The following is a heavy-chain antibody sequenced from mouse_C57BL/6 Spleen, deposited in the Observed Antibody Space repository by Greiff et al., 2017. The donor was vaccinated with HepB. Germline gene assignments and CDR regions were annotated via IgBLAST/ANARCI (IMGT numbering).Heavy chain of an antibody. J-gene: IGHJ2*01. CDR2: IYPGDGDT. D-gene: IGHD2-3*01. CDR1: GYAFSSYW. Sequence: VMLVESGAELVKPGASVKISCKASGYAFSSYWMNWVKQRPGKGLEWIGQIYPGDGDTNYNGKFKGKATLTADKSSSTAYMQLSSLTSEDSAVYFCARSNGYYYFDYWGQGTTLTVSS. V-gene: IGHV1-80*01. CDR3: ARSNGYYYFDY.